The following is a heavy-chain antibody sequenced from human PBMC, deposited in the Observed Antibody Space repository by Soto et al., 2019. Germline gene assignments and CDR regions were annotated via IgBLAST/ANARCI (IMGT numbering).Heavy chain of an antibody. J-gene: IGHJ6*02. D-gene: IGHD3-9*01. CDR3: ARRLSNYDILTGYWNYYYGMDV. V-gene: IGHV5-51*01. Sequence: PGESLKISCKGSGYSFTSYWIGWVRQMPGKGLEWMGIIYPGDSDTRYSPSFQGQVTISADKSISTAYLQWSSLKASDTAMYYCARRLSNYDILTGYWNYYYGMDVWGQGTTVTVS. CDR1: GYSFTSYW. CDR2: IYPGDSDT.